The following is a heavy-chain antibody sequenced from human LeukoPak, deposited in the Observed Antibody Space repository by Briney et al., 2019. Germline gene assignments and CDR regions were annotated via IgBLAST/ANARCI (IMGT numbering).Heavy chain of an antibody. V-gene: IGHV3-30*02. D-gene: IGHD6-13*01. CDR2: IRGDGDDK. J-gene: IGHJ4*02. Sequence: GGSLRLSCAASGFTFSSYGIHWVRQSPGKGLEWVTFIRGDGDDKFYAGSVRGRFTISRDNAKNSLYLQMNSLGAEDTAVYYCARDWYSRFDYWGQGTLVTVSS. CDR1: GFTFSSYG. CDR3: ARDWYSRFDY.